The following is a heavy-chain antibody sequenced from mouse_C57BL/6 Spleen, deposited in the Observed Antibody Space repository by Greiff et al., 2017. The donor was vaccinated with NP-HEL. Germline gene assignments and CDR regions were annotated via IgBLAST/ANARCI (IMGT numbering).Heavy chain of an antibody. CDR3: ARSDGNYVRDY. D-gene: IGHD2-1*01. V-gene: IGHV1-80*01. CDR1: GYAFSSYW. Sequence: VQLQQSGAELVKPGASVKISCKASGYAFSSYWMNWVKQRPGKGLEWIGQIYPGDGDTNYNGKFKGKAPLTADKSSSTAYMQLIRLTSEESAVYFCARSDGNYVRDYWGQGTTLTVAS. J-gene: IGHJ2*01. CDR2: IYPGDGDT.